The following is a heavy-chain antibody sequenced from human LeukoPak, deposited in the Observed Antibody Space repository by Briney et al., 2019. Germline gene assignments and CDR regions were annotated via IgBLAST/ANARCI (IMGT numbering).Heavy chain of an antibody. J-gene: IGHJ4*02. CDR3: AKVYRGYKLDY. D-gene: IGHD5-18*01. CDR2: IWYDGSNK. Sequence: GGSLRLSCAASGFTFSSYGMHWVRQAPGKGLEWVAVIWYDGSNKYYADSVKGRFTISRDNSKNTLYLQMNSLRAEDTAVYYCAKVYRGYKLDYWGQGTLVTVSS. V-gene: IGHV3-33*06. CDR1: GFTFSSYG.